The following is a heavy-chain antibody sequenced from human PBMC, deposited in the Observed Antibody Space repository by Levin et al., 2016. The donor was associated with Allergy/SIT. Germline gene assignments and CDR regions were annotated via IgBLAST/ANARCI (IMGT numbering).Heavy chain of an antibody. D-gene: IGHD3-9*01. CDR2: INPDDGGA. V-gene: IGHV1-46*04. Sequence: ASVKVSCKATGYSFTTYRVHWVRQAPGQGLEWMGIINPDDGGAGYAQKLQGRVTLTRDTSTNTVYMEVSNLKSEDTAVYYCARDSYFGGDYWGQGTLVTVSS. CDR3: ARDSYFGGDY. CDR1: GYSFTTYR. J-gene: IGHJ4*02.